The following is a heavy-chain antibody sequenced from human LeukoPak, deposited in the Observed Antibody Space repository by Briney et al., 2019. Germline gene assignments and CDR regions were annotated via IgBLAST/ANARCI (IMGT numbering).Heavy chain of an antibody. J-gene: IGHJ4*02. D-gene: IGHD2-2*01. CDR3: ARVPPSAHQLLSSDY. CDR2: SSANNGET. CDR1: GYTFTNYG. V-gene: IGHV1-18*04. Sequence: ASVMVSCKASGYTFTNYGISWVRQAPGQGIEWMAWSSANNGETRYTQNLQGRLTMTTDTSTSTAYMELRSLRPDDTAVYYCARVPPSAHQLLSSDYWGQGTQVTVSS.